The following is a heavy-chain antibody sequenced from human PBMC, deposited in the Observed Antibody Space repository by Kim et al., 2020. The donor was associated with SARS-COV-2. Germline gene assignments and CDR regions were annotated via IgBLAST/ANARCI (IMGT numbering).Heavy chain of an antibody. CDR1: GFTFDDYA. J-gene: IGHJ6*02. CDR2: ISGDGGST. D-gene: IGHD3-3*01. Sequence: GGSLRLSCAASGFTFDDYAMHWVRQAPGKGLEWVSLISGDGGSTYYADSVKGRFTISRDNSKNSLYLQMNSLRTEDTALYYCAKDTSPDFGVVPPTPYGMDVWGQGTTVTVSS. CDR3: AKDTSPDFGVVPPTPYGMDV. V-gene: IGHV3-43*02.